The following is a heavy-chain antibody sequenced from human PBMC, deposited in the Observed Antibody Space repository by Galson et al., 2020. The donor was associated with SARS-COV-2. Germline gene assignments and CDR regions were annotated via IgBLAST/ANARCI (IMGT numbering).Heavy chain of an antibody. CDR1: GFTLSNHW. CDR2: IHEDGSEK. J-gene: IGHJ1*01. D-gene: IGHD1-26*01. Sequence: GESLKISCAASGFTLSNHWVSWVRQAPGGGLEWVANIHEDGSEKHHLDSVKGRFTISRDNTKNLVYLQMNSLRVEDTGTYYCSKDYFGPGSSWGPGTLVTVSS. V-gene: IGHV3-7*05. CDR3: SKDYFGPGSS.